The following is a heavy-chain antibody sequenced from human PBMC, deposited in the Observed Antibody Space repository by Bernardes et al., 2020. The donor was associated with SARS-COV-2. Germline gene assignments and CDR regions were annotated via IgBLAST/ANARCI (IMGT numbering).Heavy chain of an antibody. CDR3: ARKTTVTTLRSANGYWYFDL. CDR1: GGSFSGYC. D-gene: IGHD4-17*01. Sequence: SETLSLTCAVYGGSFSGYCWSWIRQPPGKGLEWIGEINHSGSTNYNPSLKSRVTISVDTSKNQFSLKLSSVTAADTAVYYCARKTTVTTLRSANGYWYFDLWGRGTLVTVSS. V-gene: IGHV4-34*01. CDR2: INHSGST. J-gene: IGHJ2*01.